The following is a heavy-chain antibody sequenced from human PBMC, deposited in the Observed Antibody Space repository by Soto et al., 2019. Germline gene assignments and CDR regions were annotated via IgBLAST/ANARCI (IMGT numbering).Heavy chain of an antibody. Sequence: QVQLEESGGGVVQPGTSLRLSCAASGFLFSRFGMHWVRQAPGKGLEWVAVIVNYGGSTGYADSVRGRFTISRDNSRNTLFLEMSSLRVEDTATYYCARDDEYDDNGLDHWGQGTLVTVSS. V-gene: IGHV3-33*01. CDR3: ARDDEYDDNGLDH. CDR2: IVNYGGST. D-gene: IGHD1-1*01. CDR1: GFLFSRFG. J-gene: IGHJ4*02.